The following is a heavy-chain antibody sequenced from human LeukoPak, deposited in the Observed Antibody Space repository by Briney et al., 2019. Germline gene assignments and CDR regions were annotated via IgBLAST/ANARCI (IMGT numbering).Heavy chain of an antibody. J-gene: IGHJ4*02. CDR3: AKEDEREFAAGTFGY. CDR2: IRYDGSNK. D-gene: IGHD6-13*01. V-gene: IGHV3-30*02. Sequence: GGSLRLSCAASGFTFSSYGMHWVRQAPGKGLEWVAFIRYDGSNKYYADSVKGRFTISRDNSKNTLYLQMNSLRAEDTAVYYCAKEDEREFAAGTFGYWGQGTLVTVSS. CDR1: GFTFSSYG.